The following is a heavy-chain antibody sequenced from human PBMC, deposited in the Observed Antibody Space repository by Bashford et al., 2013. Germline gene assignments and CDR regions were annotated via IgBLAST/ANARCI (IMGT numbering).Heavy chain of an antibody. J-gene: IGHJ4*02. Sequence: GGSLRLSCAASGFTFSNYAIHWVRQAPGKGLEWAAVISYDGSYKHYAESVKGRFTISRDDSKNTVYLQMDSLRAEDTAVYFCARAVTGEMSGKHGHWGQGTLVTVSS. CDR2: ISYDGSYK. V-gene: IGHV3-30*04. CDR1: GFTFSNYA. CDR3: ARAVTGEMSGKHGH. D-gene: IGHD4-23*01.